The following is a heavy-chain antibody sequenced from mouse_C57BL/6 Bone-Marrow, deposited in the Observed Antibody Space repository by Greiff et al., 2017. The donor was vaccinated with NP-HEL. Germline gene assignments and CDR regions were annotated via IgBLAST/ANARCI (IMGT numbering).Heavy chain of an antibody. CDR3: AREGIGYDDEAWFAY. D-gene: IGHD2-2*01. CDR2: IYPRDGST. Sequence: VKVVESDAELVKPGASVKISCKVSGYTFTDHTIHWMKQRPEQGLEWIGYIYPRDGSTKYNEKFKGKATLTADKSSSTAYMQLNSLTSEDSAVYFCAREGIGYDDEAWFAYWGQGTLVTVSA. CDR1: GYTFTDHT. V-gene: IGHV1-78*01. J-gene: IGHJ3*01.